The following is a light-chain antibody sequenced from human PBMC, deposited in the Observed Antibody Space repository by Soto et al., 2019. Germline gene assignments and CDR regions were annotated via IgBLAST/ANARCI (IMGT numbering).Light chain of an antibody. J-gene: IGLJ2*01. CDR2: GNS. Sequence: QAVVTQPPSVSGAPGQRVTISCTGSSSNIGAGYDVHWYQQLPGTAPKLLIYGNSNRPSGVPDRFSGSKSGTSASLAITGLQAEDEADYYCHSYDSSLSGSRVFGGGTKVTVL. CDR1: SSNIGAGYD. V-gene: IGLV1-40*01. CDR3: HSYDSSLSGSRV.